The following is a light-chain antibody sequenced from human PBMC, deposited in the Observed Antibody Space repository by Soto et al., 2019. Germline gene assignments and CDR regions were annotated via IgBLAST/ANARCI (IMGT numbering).Light chain of an antibody. Sequence: EFLLTQSPGPLSLSPGERATPYCRASQSVSSTYLAWYQQKPGQAPRLLIYGASSRATGIPDRFSGSGSGTDFTLTISRLEPEDFAVYYCQQYGSSPWTFGQGTKVDIK. J-gene: IGKJ1*01. V-gene: IGKV3-20*01. CDR3: QQYGSSPWT. CDR2: GAS. CDR1: QSVSSTY.